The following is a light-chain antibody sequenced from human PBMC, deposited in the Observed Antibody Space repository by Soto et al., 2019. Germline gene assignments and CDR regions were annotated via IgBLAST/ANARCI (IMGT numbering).Light chain of an antibody. CDR3: QQYKDWPTT. Sequence: ENLLTQSPGTLSLSPGEGATLSCRASRGVSANYLAWYQQKPGQAPTLLIYGASIRAAGIPARFSGSGAGTDFTLTITSLQSEDFGVYFCQQYKDWPTTFGQGTKVDIK. CDR2: GAS. CDR1: RGVSANY. J-gene: IGKJ1*01. V-gene: IGKV3D-15*01.